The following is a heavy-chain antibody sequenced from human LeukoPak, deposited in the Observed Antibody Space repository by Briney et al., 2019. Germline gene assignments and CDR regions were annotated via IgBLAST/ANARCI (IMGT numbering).Heavy chain of an antibody. CDR2: IIPILGIA. Sequence: ASVKVSCKASGGTFSNYAISWVRQAPGQGLEWMGRIIPILGIANYAQKFQGRVTITADKSTSTAYMELSSLRSEDTAVYYCASCSGYSYGALDYWGQGTLVTVSS. CDR3: ASCSGYSYGALDY. J-gene: IGHJ4*02. V-gene: IGHV1-69*04. CDR1: GGTFSNYA. D-gene: IGHD5-18*01.